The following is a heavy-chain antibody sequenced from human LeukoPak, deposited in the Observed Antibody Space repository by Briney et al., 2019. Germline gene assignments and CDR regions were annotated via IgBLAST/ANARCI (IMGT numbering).Heavy chain of an antibody. CDR2: INHSGST. D-gene: IGHD3-22*01. J-gene: IGHJ4*02. V-gene: IGHV4-34*01. CDR3: ARERRDYYASSGYYGYYFES. Sequence: SETLSLTCAVYGGSFSGYYWSWIRQPPGKGLEWIGEINHSGSTNYNPSLKSRVTISVDTSKNQFSLKLSSVTAADTAIYYRARERRDYYASSGYYGYYFESWGQGTLVTVSS. CDR1: GGSFSGYY.